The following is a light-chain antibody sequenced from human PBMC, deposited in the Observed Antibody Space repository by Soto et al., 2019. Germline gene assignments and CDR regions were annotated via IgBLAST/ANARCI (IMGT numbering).Light chain of an antibody. J-gene: IGKJ5*01. CDR3: QQYDNWIT. Sequence: EIVLTQSPGTLSLSPGERATLSCRASQSVSNNYLAWYQQKPGQAPRLLIYGASTRATGIPARFSGSGSGTEFTLTISSLQSEDFAVYYCQQYDNWITFGRGTRLEIK. V-gene: IGKV3-15*01. CDR1: QSVSNN. CDR2: GAS.